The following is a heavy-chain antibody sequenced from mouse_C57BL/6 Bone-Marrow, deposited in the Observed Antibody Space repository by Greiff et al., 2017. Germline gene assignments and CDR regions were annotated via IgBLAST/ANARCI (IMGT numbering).Heavy chain of an antibody. Sequence: QVQLQQSGAELVRPGTSVKVSCKASGYAFTNYLIEWVKQRPGQGLEWIGVFNPGSGGTKYNEKFQGKDTLTAAKSSSTSYMKLSSLQSEDSAVYFCASRSDYYGSSCLYYYAMDYWGQGTSVTVSS. D-gene: IGHD1-1*01. CDR1: GYAFTNYL. V-gene: IGHV1-54*01. J-gene: IGHJ4*01. CDR3: ASRSDYYGSSCLYYYAMDY. CDR2: FNPGSGGT.